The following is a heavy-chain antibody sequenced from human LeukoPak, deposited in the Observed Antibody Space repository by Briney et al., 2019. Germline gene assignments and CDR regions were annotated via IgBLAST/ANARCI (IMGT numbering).Heavy chain of an antibody. Sequence: GGSLRLSCTGSKFPFNTYAMTWVRQAPGKGLEWVATISGNGDNTYYADSLKGRFTVSRDNSKKTFFLHMRGLRIDDTAMYYCSSNRESRAGPVWDHWGQGTLVTVSS. D-gene: IGHD6-19*01. CDR2: ISGNGDNT. V-gene: IGHV3-23*01. CDR3: SSNRESRAGPVWDH. J-gene: IGHJ4*02. CDR1: KFPFNTYA.